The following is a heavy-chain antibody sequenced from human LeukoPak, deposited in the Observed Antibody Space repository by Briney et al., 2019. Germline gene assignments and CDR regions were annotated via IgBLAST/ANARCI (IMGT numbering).Heavy chain of an antibody. CDR2: ISGSGGNT. V-gene: IGHV3-23*01. Sequence: GGSLRLSCAASGFTFSSYAMSWVRQAPGKGLEWVSAISGSGGNTYYADSVKGRFTISRENSKNTLYLQVNRQRAEDTAVYHCAKGGGLWFGESPYGRDVWGEGTTVSVFS. J-gene: IGHJ6*04. D-gene: IGHD3-10*01. CDR1: GFTFSSYA. CDR3: AKGGGLWFGESPYGRDV.